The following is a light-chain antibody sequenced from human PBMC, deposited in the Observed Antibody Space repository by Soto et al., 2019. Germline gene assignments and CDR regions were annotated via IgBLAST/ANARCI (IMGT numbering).Light chain of an antibody. CDR1: SSDVGAYNY. V-gene: IGLV2-14*03. J-gene: IGLJ1*01. Sequence: QSALTQPASVSASLGQPITISCTGTSSDVGAYNYVYWYQQHPGKAPKLIIYDVSNRPSGIPNRFSGSKSGNTASLTISGLQAEDAAYYYCNSYTRSSRYVFGTGTKVNVL. CDR2: DVS. CDR3: NSYTRSSRYV.